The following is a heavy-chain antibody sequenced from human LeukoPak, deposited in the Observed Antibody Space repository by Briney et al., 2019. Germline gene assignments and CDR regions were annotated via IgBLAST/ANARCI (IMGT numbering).Heavy chain of an antibody. CDR2: IYYSGST. Sequence: PSETLSLTRAVYGGSFSGHYWSWIRQPPGKGLEWIGYIYYSGSTNYNPSLKSRVTISVDTSKNQLSLKLSSVTAADTAVYYCARALSGSYYNLYYYYMDVWGKGTTVTVSS. D-gene: IGHD1-26*01. V-gene: IGHV4-59*11. CDR3: ARALSGSYYNLYYYYMDV. J-gene: IGHJ6*03. CDR1: GGSFSGHY.